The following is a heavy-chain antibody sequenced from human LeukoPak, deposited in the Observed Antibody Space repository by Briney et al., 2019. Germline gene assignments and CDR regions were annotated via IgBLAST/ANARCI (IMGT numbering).Heavy chain of an antibody. CDR3: ARTSDDSSGYYYGY. Sequence: ASVKVSCKASGYTFTSYDINWVRQATGQGLGWMGWMNPNSGNTGYAQKFQGRVTMTRNTSISTAYMELSSLRSGDTAVYYCARTSDDSSGYYYGYWGQGTLVTVSS. D-gene: IGHD3-22*01. V-gene: IGHV1-8*01. J-gene: IGHJ4*02. CDR2: MNPNSGNT. CDR1: GYTFTSYD.